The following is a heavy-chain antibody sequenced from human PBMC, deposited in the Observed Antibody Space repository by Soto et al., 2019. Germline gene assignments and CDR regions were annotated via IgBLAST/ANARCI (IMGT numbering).Heavy chain of an antibody. J-gene: IGHJ4*02. CDR1: GFTFSSYA. D-gene: IGHD6-13*01. V-gene: IGHV3-30-3*01. Sequence: GGSLRLSCAASGFTFSSYAMHWVRQAPGKGLEWVAVISYNGGNKYYTDSAKGRFTISRDNSKNTLYLQMSSLRPEDTAVYYCARDSSIGAADYYLDYWGQGARVTVSS. CDR2: ISYNGGNK. CDR3: ARDSSIGAADYYLDY.